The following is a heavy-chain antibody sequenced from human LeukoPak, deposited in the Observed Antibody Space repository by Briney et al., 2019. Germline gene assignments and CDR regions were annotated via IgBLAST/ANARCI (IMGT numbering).Heavy chain of an antibody. CDR1: GGSISSGGYS. CDR3: AREGAYRTYSDYSPFDF. Sequence: SETLSLTRAVSGGSISSGGYSWSWIRQPPGKGLEWIGYIYHSGNTYYNPSLKSRVTISLDTSKNQFSLRLNSVTAADTAVYFCAREGAYRTYSDYSPFDFWGQGTLVTVSS. D-gene: IGHD4-11*01. V-gene: IGHV4-30-2*01. J-gene: IGHJ5*01. CDR2: IYHSGNT.